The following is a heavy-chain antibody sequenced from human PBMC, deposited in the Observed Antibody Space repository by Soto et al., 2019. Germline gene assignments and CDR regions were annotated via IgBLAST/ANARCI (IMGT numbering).Heavy chain of an antibody. J-gene: IGHJ4*02. V-gene: IGHV3-7*03. D-gene: IGHD3-9*01. CDR2: IKEDGSKT. Sequence: EVQLVESGGGLVQPGGSLRLSCAASGFTFSNYWMTWVRQAPGKGLEWGAMIKEDGSKTYYVDSVKGRFAMSRDNAKNSLFLQMNNLRAEDTAVYYCVRDSGYDVLTGYQHFDYWGQGTLVTVSS. CDR3: VRDSGYDVLTGYQHFDY. CDR1: GFTFSNYW.